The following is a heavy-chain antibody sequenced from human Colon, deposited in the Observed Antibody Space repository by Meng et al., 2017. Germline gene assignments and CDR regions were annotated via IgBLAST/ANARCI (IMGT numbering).Heavy chain of an antibody. CDR2: IYYSGST. D-gene: IGHD4-17*01. V-gene: IGHV4-30-4*01. Sequence: QRQGSCPRLVLPSHTLSSTCTFSRCTIRSGYYYWMWSRQPPGKGLEWIGYIYYSGSTYANASLKSRVTISIDRSKNQFSLKLSSVTAADTAVYYCARDRKHYGERGWFDPWGQGTLVTVSS. CDR1: RCTIRSGYYY. CDR3: ARDRKHYGERGWFDP. J-gene: IGHJ5*02.